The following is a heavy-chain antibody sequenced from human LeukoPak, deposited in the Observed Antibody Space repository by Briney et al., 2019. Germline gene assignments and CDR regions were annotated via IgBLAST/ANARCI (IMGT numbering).Heavy chain of an antibody. CDR3: ARPPGKDHDSGFYGWFDP. Sequence: TNHSGRTNYTPSLKSRVTISVDTSKNQFSLKLSSVTAADTAVYYCARPPGKDHDSGFYGWFDPWGQGTLVTVSS. J-gene: IGHJ5*02. V-gene: IGHV4-34*01. CDR2: TNHSGRT. D-gene: IGHD1-26*01.